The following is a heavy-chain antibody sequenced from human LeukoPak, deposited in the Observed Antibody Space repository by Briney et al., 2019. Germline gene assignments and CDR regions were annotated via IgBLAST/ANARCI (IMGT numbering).Heavy chain of an antibody. Sequence: ASVKVSCKASGYTFTSYGISWVRQAPGQGLEWMGWISAYNVNTNYAQKLQGRVTMTTDTSTSTAYMELRSLRSDDTAVYYCARGAGVITFGGVIVTLNYFDYWGQGTLVTVSS. CDR2: ISAYNVNT. CDR1: GYTFTSYG. CDR3: ARGAGVITFGGVIVTLNYFDY. J-gene: IGHJ4*02. D-gene: IGHD3-16*02. V-gene: IGHV1-18*01.